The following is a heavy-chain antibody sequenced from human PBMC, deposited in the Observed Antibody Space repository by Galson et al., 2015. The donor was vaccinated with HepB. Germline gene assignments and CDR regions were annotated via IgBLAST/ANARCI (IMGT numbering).Heavy chain of an antibody. CDR2: ISYDGTNK. J-gene: IGHJ3*02. V-gene: IGHV3-30*03. CDR3: ARMEGMATIDDAFDI. Sequence: SLRLSCAASGFTFSSYGMHWVRQAPGKGLEWVAVISYDGTNKYYADSVKGRFTISRDNFKNTLYLQINSLRADDTADTAVYYCARMEGMATIDDAFDIWGQGTMVTVSS. CDR1: GFTFSSYG. D-gene: IGHD5-24*01.